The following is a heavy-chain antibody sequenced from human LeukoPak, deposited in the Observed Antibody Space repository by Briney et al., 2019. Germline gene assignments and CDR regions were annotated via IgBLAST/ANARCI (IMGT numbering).Heavy chain of an antibody. Sequence: SETLSLTCTVSGGSISSYCWSWIRQPAGKGLEWIGRIYTSGSTNYNPSLKSRVTMSVDTSKNQFSLKLSSVTAADTAVYYCARSGYCSSTSCYTRVRYFDYWGQGTLVTVSS. V-gene: IGHV4-4*07. CDR1: GGSISSYC. D-gene: IGHD2-2*02. CDR2: IYTSGST. J-gene: IGHJ4*02. CDR3: ARSGYCSSTSCYTRVRYFDY.